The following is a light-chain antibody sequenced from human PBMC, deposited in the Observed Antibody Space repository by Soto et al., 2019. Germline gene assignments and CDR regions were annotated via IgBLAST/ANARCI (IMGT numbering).Light chain of an antibody. V-gene: IGKV1-5*03. Sequence: DIQMTQSPSTLSASVGARVTITCRASQSISSWLAWYQQKPGKAPKLLIYKASSLESGVPSRFSGSGSGTEFTLTISSLHPDDFATYYCQQYNSYLLTFGGGTKVEIK. CDR2: KAS. CDR1: QSISSW. CDR3: QQYNSYLLT. J-gene: IGKJ4*01.